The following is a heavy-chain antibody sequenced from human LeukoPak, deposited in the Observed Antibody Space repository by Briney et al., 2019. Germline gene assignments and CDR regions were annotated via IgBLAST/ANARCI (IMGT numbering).Heavy chain of an antibody. CDR3: ARVGDSGSYYYYYYYYMDV. D-gene: IGHD1-26*01. V-gene: IGHV3-74*01. Sequence: GGSLRLSCAASGFTFSSYWMHWVRQAPGKGLVWVSRINSDGSSTSYADSVKGRFTISRDNAKNTLYLQMNSLRAEDTAVYYCARVGDSGSYYYYYYYYMDVWGKGTRSPSP. CDR2: INSDGSST. J-gene: IGHJ6*03. CDR1: GFTFSSYW.